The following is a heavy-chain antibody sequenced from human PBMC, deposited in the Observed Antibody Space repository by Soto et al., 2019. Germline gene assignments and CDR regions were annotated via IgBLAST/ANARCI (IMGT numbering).Heavy chain of an antibody. CDR2: MKEDGSEK. V-gene: IGHV3-7*01. J-gene: IGHJ4*02. Sequence: EVQLVESGGGLVQPGGSLRLSCAASGLTFSWYWMTWVRQAPGRGLEWVANMKEDGSEKYYVESVKGRITISRDNAKGSLYLEMNSLRAEDTAVYYCARGFHRLDYWGQGTLVTVSS. CDR1: GLTFSWYW. D-gene: IGHD6-19*01. CDR3: ARGFHRLDY.